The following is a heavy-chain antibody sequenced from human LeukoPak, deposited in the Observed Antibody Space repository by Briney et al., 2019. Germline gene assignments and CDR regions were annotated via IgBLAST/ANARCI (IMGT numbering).Heavy chain of an antibody. CDR2: IIPIFGTA. Sequence: SVKVSCKASGGTFSSYAISWVRQAPGQGLEWMGGIIPIFGTANYAQKFQGRVTITTDESTSTAYMELSSLRSEDTAVYYCARGGVVGATTSYFDYWGQGTLVTVSS. D-gene: IGHD1-26*01. CDR1: GGTFSSYA. V-gene: IGHV1-69*05. J-gene: IGHJ4*02. CDR3: ARGGVVGATTSYFDY.